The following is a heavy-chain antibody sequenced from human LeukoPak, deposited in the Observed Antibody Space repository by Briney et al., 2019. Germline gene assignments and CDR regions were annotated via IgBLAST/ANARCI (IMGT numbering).Heavy chain of an antibody. CDR1: GYTFTGYY. CDR3: ATEYCSGGSCYSYYYYGMDV. Sequence: ASVKVSCKASGYTFTGYYMHWVRQAPGQGLEWMGWINPNSGGTNYAQKFQGRVTMTRDTSISTAYMELSRLRSDDTAVYYCATEYCSGGSCYSYYYYGMDVWGRGTTVTVSS. D-gene: IGHD2-15*01. J-gene: IGHJ6*02. CDR2: INPNSGGT. V-gene: IGHV1-2*02.